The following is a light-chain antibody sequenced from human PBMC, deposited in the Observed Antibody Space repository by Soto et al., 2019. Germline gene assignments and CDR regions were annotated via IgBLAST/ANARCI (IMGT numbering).Light chain of an antibody. J-gene: IGLJ3*02. CDR3: SSYTSSSTRV. Sequence: QSALTQPRSVSGSPGQSVTISCTGTSSDVGGYNYVSWYQHHPGKAPKLMIYDVSKRPSGVPDRFSGSKSGNTASLTISGLQAEDEADYYCSSYTSSSTRVFGGGTQLTVL. CDR1: SSDVGGYNY. V-gene: IGLV2-11*01. CDR2: DVS.